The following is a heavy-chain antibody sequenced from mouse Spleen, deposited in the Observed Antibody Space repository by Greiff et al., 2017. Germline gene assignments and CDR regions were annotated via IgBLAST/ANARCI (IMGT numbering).Heavy chain of an antibody. D-gene: IGHD1-1*01. CDR3: ARSPYDDGSSPYYFDY. Sequence: QVQLQQSGAELVKPGASVKISCKASGYAFSSYWMNWVKQRPGKGLEWIGQIYPGDGDTNYNGKFKGKATLTADKSTSTAYMQLSSLTSEDAAVYFCARSPYDDGSSPYYFDYWGQGTTLTGSS. CDR2: IYPGDGDT. J-gene: IGHJ2*01. V-gene: IGHV1-80*01. CDR1: GYAFSSYW.